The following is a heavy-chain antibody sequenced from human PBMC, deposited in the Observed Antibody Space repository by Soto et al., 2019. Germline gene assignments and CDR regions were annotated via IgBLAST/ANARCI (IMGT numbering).Heavy chain of an antibody. Sequence: GGSLRLSCSVSGFTFSAYWMHWVRQVPGKGLTWVSRISDDGSTATYADSVKGRFVISRDNAKNSLYLEMNTLRADDSGLYYCARGPRVSSTGTGAHWGRGTLVTVS. CDR1: GFTFSAYW. CDR3: ARGPRVSSTGTGAH. CDR2: ISDDGSTA. V-gene: IGHV3-74*01. J-gene: IGHJ4*02. D-gene: IGHD1-1*01.